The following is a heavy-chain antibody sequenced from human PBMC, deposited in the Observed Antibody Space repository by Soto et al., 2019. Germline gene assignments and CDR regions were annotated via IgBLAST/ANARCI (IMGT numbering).Heavy chain of an antibody. CDR1: GYTFTSYD. V-gene: IGHV1-8*01. CDR3: ARRGYSSSWYYFYYYGRDV. CDR2: MNPNSGNT. D-gene: IGHD6-13*01. Sequence: QVQLVQSGAEVKKPGASVKVSCKASGYTFTSYDINWVRQATGQGLEWMGWMNPNSGNTDYAQKFQGRVTMTRNTSISTAYMELSSLRSEDTAVYYCARRGYSSSWYYFYYYGRDVWGQGTTVTVSS. J-gene: IGHJ6*02.